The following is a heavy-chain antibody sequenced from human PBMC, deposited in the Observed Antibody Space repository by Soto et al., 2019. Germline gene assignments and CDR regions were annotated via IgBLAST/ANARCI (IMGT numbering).Heavy chain of an antibody. CDR3: ARGSVAGAYYFDY. D-gene: IGHD6-19*01. CDR1: GFTFSSYA. V-gene: IGHV3-30-3*01. Sequence: GGSLRLSCAASGFTFSSYAMHWVRQAPGKGLEWVAVISYDGSNKYYADSVKGRFTISRDNSKNTLYLQMNSLRAEDTAVYYCARGSVAGAYYFDYWGQGTLVTVSS. J-gene: IGHJ4*02. CDR2: ISYDGSNK.